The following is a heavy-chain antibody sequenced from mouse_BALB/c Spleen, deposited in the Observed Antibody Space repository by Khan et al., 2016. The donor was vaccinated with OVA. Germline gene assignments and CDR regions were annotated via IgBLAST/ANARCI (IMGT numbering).Heavy chain of an antibody. Sequence: QVQLKESGPGLVAPSQSLSITCTVSGFSLTSYGVHWVRQPPGKGLEWLVVLWSDGKTTYNSTLKSRLSISKDNSKSQVFLKMNSLQTDDTAMYYCARNTHMIMTVMDYGGQGTSVTVSS. V-gene: IGHV2-6*02. CDR1: GFSLTSYG. J-gene: IGHJ4*01. D-gene: IGHD2-4*01. CDR2: LWSDGKT. CDR3: ARNTHMIMTVMDY.